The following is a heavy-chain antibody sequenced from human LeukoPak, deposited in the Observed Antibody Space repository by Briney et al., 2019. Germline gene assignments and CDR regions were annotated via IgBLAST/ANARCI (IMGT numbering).Heavy chain of an antibody. D-gene: IGHD1-26*01. V-gene: IGHV3-23*01. CDR2: ISGSGGST. J-gene: IGHJ4*02. Sequence: GGSLRLSCAASGFTFSSYAMSWVRQAPGKGLEWVSAISGSGGSTYYADSVEGRFTIARDNTKNTVYLQMDSLRAEDTAVYYCARGQHSGTYHFDYWGQGALVTVSS. CDR3: ARGQHSGTYHFDY. CDR1: GFTFSSYA.